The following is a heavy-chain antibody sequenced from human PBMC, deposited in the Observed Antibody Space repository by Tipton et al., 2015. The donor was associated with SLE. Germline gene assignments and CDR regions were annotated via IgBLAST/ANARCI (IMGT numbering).Heavy chain of an antibody. CDR2: IYTSGST. Sequence: TLSLTCTVSGGSISSGSYYWSWIRQPAGKGLEWIGRIYTSGSTNYNPSLKSRVTIPVDTSKNQFSLKLSSVTAADTAVYYCASSPHVGATTFDYGGQGTLVTVSS. J-gene: IGHJ4*02. V-gene: IGHV4-61*02. CDR3: ASSPHVGATTFDY. D-gene: IGHD1-26*01. CDR1: GGSISSGSYY.